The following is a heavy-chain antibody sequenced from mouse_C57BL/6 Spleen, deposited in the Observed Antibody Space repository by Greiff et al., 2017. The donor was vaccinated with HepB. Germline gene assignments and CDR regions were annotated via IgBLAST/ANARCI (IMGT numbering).Heavy chain of an antibody. J-gene: IGHJ4*01. CDR3: AIGYGSSQFYYAMDY. D-gene: IGHD1-1*01. Sequence: QVQLQQPGAELVKPGASVKVSCKASGYTFTSYWMHWVKQRPGQGLEWIGRIHPSDSDTNYNQKFKGKATLTVDKSSSTAYMQLSSLTSEYSAVYYCAIGYGSSQFYYAMDYWGQGTSVTVSS. CDR2: IHPSDSDT. CDR1: GYTFTSYW. V-gene: IGHV1-74*01.